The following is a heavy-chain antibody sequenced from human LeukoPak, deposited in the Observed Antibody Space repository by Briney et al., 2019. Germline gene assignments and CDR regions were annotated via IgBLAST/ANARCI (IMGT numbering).Heavy chain of an antibody. V-gene: IGHV1-69*06. CDR1: GGTFSSYA. CDR3: ARVGTMWFGEGYYYGMDV. J-gene: IGHJ6*04. CDR2: IIPIFGTA. D-gene: IGHD3-10*01. Sequence: GASVKVSCKASGGTFSSYAISWVRQAPGQGLEWMGGIIPIFGTANYAQKFQGRVTITADKSTSTAYMELSSLRSEDTAVYYCARVGTMWFGEGYYYGMDVWGKGTTVTVPS.